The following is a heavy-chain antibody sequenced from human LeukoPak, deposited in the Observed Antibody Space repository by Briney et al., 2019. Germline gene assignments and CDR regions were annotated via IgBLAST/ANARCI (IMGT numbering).Heavy chain of an antibody. D-gene: IGHD3-9*01. V-gene: IGHV6-1*01. Sequence: QTRSPTWHLAADSPSTISAGCDWIRQSPSRGLEWLGRTYYRSQWDSDYALSVKSRIAINADTSKNQVSLQLNSVTPEDTAVYYCASELPRGRYFGYWGQGTLVTVSS. CDR2: TYYRSQWDS. CDR3: ASELPRGRYFGY. CDR1: ADSPSTISAG. J-gene: IGHJ4*02.